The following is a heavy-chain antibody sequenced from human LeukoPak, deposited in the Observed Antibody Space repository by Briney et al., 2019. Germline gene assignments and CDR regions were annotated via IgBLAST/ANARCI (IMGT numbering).Heavy chain of an antibody. CDR2: ILYSGNT. CDR1: DCAITGYY. J-gene: IGHJ4*02. V-gene: IGHV4-59*01. Sequence: SETLSLTCTVSDCAITGYYLGWIRQPPGKGLEWVAHILYSGNTNYNPALKSRVTISFNTSTNHFPLKLNSVTAADTDVYYCTRGYSTSWTYYFDYWGQGALVTVSS. D-gene: IGHD6-13*01. CDR3: TRGYSTSWTYYFDY.